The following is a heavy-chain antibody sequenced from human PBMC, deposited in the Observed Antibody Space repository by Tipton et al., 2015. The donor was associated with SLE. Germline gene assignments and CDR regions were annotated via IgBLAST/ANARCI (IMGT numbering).Heavy chain of an antibody. CDR2: INHSGST. CDR3: ARGILEWSDY. J-gene: IGHJ4*02. D-gene: IGHD3-3*01. V-gene: IGHV4-34*01. Sequence: TLSLTCAVYGGSFSGYYWSWIRQPPGKGLEWIGEINHSGSTNYNPSLKSRLTISVDTSKNQFSLKLSSVTAADTAVYYCARGILEWSDYWGQGTLVTVSS. CDR1: GGSFSGYY.